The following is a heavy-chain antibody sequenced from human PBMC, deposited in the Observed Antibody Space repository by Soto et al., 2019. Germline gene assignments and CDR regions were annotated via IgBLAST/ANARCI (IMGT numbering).Heavy chain of an antibody. CDR1: GGSISSSSYY. CDR2: IYYSGST. Sequence: SETLSLTCTISGGSISSSSYYWGWIRQPPGKGLEWIGSIYYSGSTYYNPSLKSRVTISVDTSKNQFSLKLSSVTAADTAVYYCARRGVRFGESDYYYYGMDVWGQGTTVTVSS. J-gene: IGHJ6*02. D-gene: IGHD3-10*01. CDR3: ARRGVRFGESDYYYYGMDV. V-gene: IGHV4-39*01.